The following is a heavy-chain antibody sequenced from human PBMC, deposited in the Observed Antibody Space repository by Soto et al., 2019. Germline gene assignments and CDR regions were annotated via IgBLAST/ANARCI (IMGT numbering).Heavy chain of an antibody. D-gene: IGHD3-3*01. CDR3: ARDRVGYDFWSGYYGIVFDY. J-gene: IGHJ4*02. CDR1: GGTFSSYA. V-gene: IGHV1-69*13. CDR2: IIPIFGTA. Sequence: SVKVSCKASGGTFSSYAISWVRQAPGQGLEWMGGIIPIFGTANYAQKFQGRVTITADESTSTAYMELSSLRSEDTAVYYCARDRVGYDFWSGYYGIVFDYWGQGTLVTVSS.